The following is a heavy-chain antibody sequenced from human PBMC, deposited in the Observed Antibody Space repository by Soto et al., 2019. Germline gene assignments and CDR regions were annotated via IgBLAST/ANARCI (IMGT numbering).Heavy chain of an antibody. V-gene: IGHV1-69*12. J-gene: IGHJ5*02. CDR2: IIPIFGTA. Sequence: QFQLVQSGAEVKKPGSSVKVSCKASGATFSSYAISWVRQAPGQGLEWMGGIIPIFGTANYAPKFQGRVTITADESTSTAYMELRSLRSEDTAVYYCARADSNPGDNWFDPWGQGTLVTVSS. CDR3: ARADSNPGDNWFDP. CDR1: GATFSSYA. D-gene: IGHD4-4*01.